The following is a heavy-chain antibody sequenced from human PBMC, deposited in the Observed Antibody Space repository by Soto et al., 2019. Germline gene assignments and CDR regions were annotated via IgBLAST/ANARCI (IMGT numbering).Heavy chain of an antibody. V-gene: IGHV3-33*01. D-gene: IGHD1-26*01. CDR2: IWYDGSNK. CDR1: GFTFSSYG. CDR3: ATDLGSYYGGGYYYCMDV. Sequence: QVQLVESGGGVVQPGRSLRLSCAASGFTFSSYGMHWVRQAPGKGLEWVAVIWYDGSNKYYADSVKGRFTISRDNSKNTLYLQMNSLRAEDTAVYYFATDLGSYYGGGYYYCMDVWGQGTTVTVSS. J-gene: IGHJ6*02.